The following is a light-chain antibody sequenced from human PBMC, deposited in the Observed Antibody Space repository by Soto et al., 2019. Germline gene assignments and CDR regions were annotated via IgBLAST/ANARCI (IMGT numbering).Light chain of an antibody. CDR1: QSVSDSY. V-gene: IGKV3-20*01. CDR3: QHYGTSAL. Sequence: EIVLTQSPGTLSLSPGERATLSCRASQSVSDSYLAWYQQKPGQAPRLLIYASSRATGIPDRFSGSRSGTDFTLSISRLEPEDFAVYYCQHYGTSALFGPGTRVDIK. CDR2: AS. J-gene: IGKJ3*01.